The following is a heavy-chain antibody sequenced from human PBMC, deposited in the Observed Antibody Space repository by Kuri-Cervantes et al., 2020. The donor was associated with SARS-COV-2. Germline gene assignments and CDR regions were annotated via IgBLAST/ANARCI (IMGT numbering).Heavy chain of an antibody. Sequence: SETLSLTCTVSGGSISSYYWSWIRQPPGKGLEWIGEINHSGSTNYNPSLKSRVTISVDTSKNQFSLKLSSVTAADTAVYYCASSRGRTSLQHWGQGTLVNVSS. D-gene: IGHD3-16*01. V-gene: IGHV4-34*01. CDR1: GGSISSYY. CDR3: ASSRGRTSLQH. J-gene: IGHJ1*01. CDR2: INHSGST.